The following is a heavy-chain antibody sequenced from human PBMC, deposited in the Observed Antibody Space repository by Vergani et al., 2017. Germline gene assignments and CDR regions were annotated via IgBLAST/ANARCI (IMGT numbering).Heavy chain of an antibody. J-gene: IGHJ5*02. Sequence: QAQLQESGPGLVKPSETLSLTCHVFGVSVTDYNCNWFRQAPGKGLEWIGSLSTTGGATHASHNPSLKSRVSISVDTSKSQFSLRLTSVTAAASAIYYCAGDTHSWQRADRWGQGLLVSVSS. D-gene: IGHD6-13*01. V-gene: IGHV4-59*02. CDR3: AGDTHSWQRADR. CDR2: LSTTGGA. CDR1: GVSVTDYN.